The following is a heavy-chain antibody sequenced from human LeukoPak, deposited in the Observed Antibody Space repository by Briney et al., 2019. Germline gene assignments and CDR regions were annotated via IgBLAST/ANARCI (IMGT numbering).Heavy chain of an antibody. CDR1: GFTFSSYS. CDR3: AKRALYSSGPKYFDY. Sequence: PGGSLRLSCAASGFTFSSYSMSWVRQAPGKGLEWFSAISGSGGTTYYADSVKGRFTLSRDNSKNTLYLQMNSLRAEDTALYYCAKRALYSSGPKYFDYWGQGTLVTVSS. CDR2: ISGSGGTT. D-gene: IGHD6-19*01. V-gene: IGHV3-23*01. J-gene: IGHJ4*02.